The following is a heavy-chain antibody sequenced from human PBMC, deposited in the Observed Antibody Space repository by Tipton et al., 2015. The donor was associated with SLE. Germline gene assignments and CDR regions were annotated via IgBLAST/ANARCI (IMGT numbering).Heavy chain of an antibody. CDR3: ARAGGGDSNWFDP. D-gene: IGHD2-21*01. V-gene: IGHV4-61*05. Sequence: TLSLTCTVSGGSISSSSYYWGWIRQSPEKGLEWIGYLSYSGSTNYNPSLESRVTISVDTSKNQFSLKLSSVTAADTAVYYCARAGGGDSNWFDPWGQGTLVTVSS. CDR1: GGSISSSSYY. J-gene: IGHJ5*02. CDR2: LSYSGST.